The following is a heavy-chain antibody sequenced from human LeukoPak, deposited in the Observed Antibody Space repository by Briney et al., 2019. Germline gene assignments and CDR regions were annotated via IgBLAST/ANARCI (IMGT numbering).Heavy chain of an antibody. CDR3: ARRSGNSVLDY. J-gene: IGHJ4*02. Sequence: GGSLRLTCAASGFTFNNYWMHWVRQAPGKGLVWVSRINSDGITTFYADSVKGRFTISRDNAKNTLYLQMNSLRAEDTAVYYCARRSGNSVLDYWARGNLVTVSS. CDR2: INSDGITT. D-gene: IGHD3-3*01. V-gene: IGHV3-74*01. CDR1: GFTFNNYW.